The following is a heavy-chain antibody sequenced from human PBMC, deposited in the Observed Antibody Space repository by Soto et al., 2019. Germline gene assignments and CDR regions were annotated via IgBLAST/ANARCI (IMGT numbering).Heavy chain of an antibody. CDR1: GFTVSSNY. J-gene: IGHJ6*02. CDR3: ARCDSSGYYYVGGYYYYGMDV. V-gene: IGHV3-7*01. Sequence: PGGSLRLSCAASGFTVSSNYMSWVRQAPGKGLEWVANIKQDGSEKYYVDSVKGRFTISRDNAKNSLYLQMNSLRAEDTAVYYCARCDSSGYYYVGGYYYYGMDVWGQGTTVTVSS. D-gene: IGHD3-22*01. CDR2: IKQDGSEK.